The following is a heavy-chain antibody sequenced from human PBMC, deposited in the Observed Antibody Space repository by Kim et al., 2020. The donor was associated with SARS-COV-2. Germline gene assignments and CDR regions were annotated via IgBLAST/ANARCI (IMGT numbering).Heavy chain of an antibody. CDR3: AKESNDYIWGSYRESGPPEVAWYSFDY. Sequence: GGSLRLSCAASGFTFSSYAMSWVRQAPGKGLEWVSAISGSGVSTYYADSVKGRFTISRDNSKNTLYLQMNSLRAEDTAVYYCAKESNDYIWGSYRESGPPEVAWYSFDYWGQGTLVTVSS. CDR2: ISGSGVST. CDR1: GFTFSSYA. V-gene: IGHV3-23*01. D-gene: IGHD3-16*02. J-gene: IGHJ4*02.